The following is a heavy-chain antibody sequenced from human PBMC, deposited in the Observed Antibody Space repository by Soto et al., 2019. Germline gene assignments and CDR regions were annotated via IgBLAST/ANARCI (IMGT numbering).Heavy chain of an antibody. CDR3: AKDGAPRYCSRRSCHPAGAY. V-gene: IGHV3-30*18. CDR1: GFTFSNYG. CDR2: ISYDGRHK. J-gene: IGHJ4*02. Sequence: QVQLVESGGGVVQPGRSLRLSCAVSGFTFSNYGLHWVRQAPGKGLEWVAVISYDGRHKYYADSVKGRFTISRDNSNIMLYRKMNRLRAADTAVYYCAKDGAPRYCSRRSCHPAGAYWGQGTLVTVSS. D-gene: IGHD2-15*01.